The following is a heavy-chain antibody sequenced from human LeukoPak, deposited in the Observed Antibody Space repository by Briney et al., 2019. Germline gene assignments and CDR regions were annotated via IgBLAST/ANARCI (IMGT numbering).Heavy chain of an antibody. V-gene: IGHV1-18*04. CDR1: GYTFTGYY. D-gene: IGHD2-2*02. CDR2: ISAYNGNT. Sequence: ASVKVSCKASGYTFTGYYMHWVRQAPGQGLEWMGWISAYNGNTNCAQKLQGRVTMTTDTSTSTAYMELRSLRSDDTAVYYCARDVIVVVPAAIPKYFQHWGQGTLVTVSS. J-gene: IGHJ1*01. CDR3: ARDVIVVVPAAIPKYFQH.